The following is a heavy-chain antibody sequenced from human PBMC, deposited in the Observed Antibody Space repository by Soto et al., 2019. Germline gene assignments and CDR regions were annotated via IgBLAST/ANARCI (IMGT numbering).Heavy chain of an antibody. D-gene: IGHD6-19*01. CDR1: GGSFSGYY. CDR3: ARQIAVAGNWAFDI. J-gene: IGHJ3*02. V-gene: IGHV4-34*01. CDR2: INHSGRT. Sequence: SETLSLTCAVYGGSFSGYYWSWIRQPPGKGLEWIGEINHSGRTNYNPSLKSRVTISVDTSKNQFSLKLSSVTAADTAVYYCARQIAVAGNWAFDIWGQGTVVTVSS.